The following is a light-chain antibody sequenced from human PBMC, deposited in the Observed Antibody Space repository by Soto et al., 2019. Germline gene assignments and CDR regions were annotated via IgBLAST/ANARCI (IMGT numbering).Light chain of an antibody. CDR2: GAS. Sequence: EIVLTQSPGTLSLSPGERATLSCRASHNVSSTYLAWYQQKPGQAPRLLIYGASSRATGIPDRLSGSGSGTDFTLTISRLEPEDFAVYYCQQYGGSPPITFGQGTRLEIK. CDR3: QQYGGSPPIT. V-gene: IGKV3-20*01. CDR1: HNVSSTY. J-gene: IGKJ5*01.